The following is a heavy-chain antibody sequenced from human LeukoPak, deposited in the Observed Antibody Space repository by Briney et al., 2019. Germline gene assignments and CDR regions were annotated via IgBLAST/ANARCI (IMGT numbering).Heavy chain of an antibody. Sequence: SETLSLTCTVSGGSISRSNSYWGWIRQPPGMGLEWIGSIYYSGSTYYNPSLKSRVTISVDRSKNQFSLKLSSVTAADTAVYYCARAAVAGPNWFDPWGQGPLVTVSS. J-gene: IGHJ5*02. V-gene: IGHV4-39*07. CDR3: ARAAVAGPNWFDP. CDR1: GGSISRSNSY. CDR2: IYYSGST. D-gene: IGHD6-19*01.